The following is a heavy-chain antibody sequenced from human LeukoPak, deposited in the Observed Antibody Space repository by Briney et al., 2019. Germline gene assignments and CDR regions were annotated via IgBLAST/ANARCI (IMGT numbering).Heavy chain of an antibody. CDR2: MHSSGRT. CDR3: ARGLRGYSYGYVPWELSYYMDV. D-gene: IGHD5-18*01. CDR1: GASISSGSYY. V-gene: IGHV4-61*02. Sequence: SQTLSLTCTVSGASISSGSYYWTWIRQPAGKGLEWIGRMHSSGRTSYSPSLKSRFTISVDTSKNQFSLKLSSVTAADTAVYYCARGLRGYSYGYVPWELSYYMDVWGKGTTVTISS. J-gene: IGHJ6*03.